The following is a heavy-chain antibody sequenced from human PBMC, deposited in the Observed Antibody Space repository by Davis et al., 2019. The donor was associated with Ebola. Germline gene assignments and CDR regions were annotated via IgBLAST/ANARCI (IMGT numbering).Heavy chain of an antibody. J-gene: IGHJ6*02. V-gene: IGHV4-59*01. Sequence: PSETLSLTCTVSGGSINNYYWSWIRQPPGQGMEWIAQIYSSGSMYYNPSLKSRASISIDTSKNQFSLRLSTVTAGDTARYYCAREADYYYYGMDVWGQGTTVTVSS. CDR1: GGSINNYY. CDR2: IYSSGSM. CDR3: AREADYYYYGMDV.